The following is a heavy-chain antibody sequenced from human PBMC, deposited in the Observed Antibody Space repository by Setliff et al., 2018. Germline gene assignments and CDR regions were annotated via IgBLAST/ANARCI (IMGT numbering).Heavy chain of an antibody. CDR2: VFVSGST. CDR3: ARGAPQRSSFDSRYMDV. CDR1: GGSISSGGYY. J-gene: IGHJ6*03. D-gene: IGHD1-1*01. V-gene: IGHV4-61*02. Sequence: LSLTCTVSGGSISSGGYYWSWIRQHPGKGLEWIGRVFVSGSTNYNPSLKSRVTMSVDTSKNQFSLKLTSVTAADTAVYYCARGAPQRSSFDSRYMDVWDKGATVTVSS.